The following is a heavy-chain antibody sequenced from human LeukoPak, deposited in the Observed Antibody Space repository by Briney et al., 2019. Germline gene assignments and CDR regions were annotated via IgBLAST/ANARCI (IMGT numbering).Heavy chain of an antibody. V-gene: IGHV4-34*01. CDR3: ARDSRYYGSGSYLYYYYYYMDV. J-gene: IGHJ6*03. Sequence: SETLSLTCAVYGGSFSGYYWSWIRQPPGKGLEWIGEINHSGSTNYNPSLKSRVTISVDTSKNQFSLKLSSVTAADTAVYYCARDSRYYGSGSYLYYYYYYMDVWGKGTTVTVSS. CDR1: GGSFSGYY. CDR2: INHSGST. D-gene: IGHD3-10*01.